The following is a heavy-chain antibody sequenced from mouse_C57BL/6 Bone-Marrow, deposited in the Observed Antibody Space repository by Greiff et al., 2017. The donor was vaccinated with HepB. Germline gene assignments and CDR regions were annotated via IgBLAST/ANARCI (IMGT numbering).Heavy chain of an antibody. Sequence: EVQLQQSGPELVKPGDSVKISCKASGYSFTGYFMNWVMQSHGKSLEWIGRINPYNGDTFYNQKFKGKATLTVDKSSSTAHMELRSLTSEDSAVYYCARRTVVATKAMDYWGQGTSVTVSS. V-gene: IGHV1-20*01. CDR2: INPYNGDT. CDR1: GYSFTGYF. J-gene: IGHJ4*01. D-gene: IGHD1-1*01. CDR3: ARRTVVATKAMDY.